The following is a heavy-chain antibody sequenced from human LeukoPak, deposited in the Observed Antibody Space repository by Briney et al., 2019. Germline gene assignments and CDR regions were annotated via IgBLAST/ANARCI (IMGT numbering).Heavy chain of an antibody. CDR2: INHSGST. CDR3: ARGAGIVVVVATNWFDP. D-gene: IGHD2-15*01. V-gene: IGHV4-34*01. CDR1: GGSFSGYY. Sequence: SETLSLTCAVYGGSFSGYYWSWIRQPPGKGLEWIGEINHSGSTNYNPSLKSRVTISVDTSKNQFSLKLSSVTAADTAVYYCARGAGIVVVVATNWFDPWGQGTLVTVSS. J-gene: IGHJ5*02.